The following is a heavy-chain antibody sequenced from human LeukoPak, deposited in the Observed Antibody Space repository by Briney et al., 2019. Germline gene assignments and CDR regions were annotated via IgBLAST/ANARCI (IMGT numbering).Heavy chain of an antibody. CDR1: GGSISSYY. Sequence: SETLSLTCTVSGGSISSYYWSWIRQPPGKGLEWIGYIYYSGSTNYNPSLKSRVTISVDTSKNQFSMKLNSVTAADTAVYYCARDLGSYDYVWGSYRYGPIDYWGQGTLVTVSS. J-gene: IGHJ4*02. CDR2: IYYSGST. D-gene: IGHD3-16*02. CDR3: ARDLGSYDYVWGSYRYGPIDY. V-gene: IGHV4-59*12.